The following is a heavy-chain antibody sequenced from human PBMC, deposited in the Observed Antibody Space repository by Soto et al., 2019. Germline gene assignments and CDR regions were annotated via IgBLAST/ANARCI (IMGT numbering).Heavy chain of an antibody. V-gene: IGHV1-46*03. J-gene: IGHJ6*03. CDR1: GYIFPSYH. D-gene: IGHD1-1*01. Sequence: ASVKVSCKASGYIFPSYHTHWVRRAPGQGLEWMGIVNPSSGRTTYAQKFQGRLTMTRDTSTTTVYMELSSLRSDDTAVYHCARDRNDWTVPDYFYYMDVWGTGTTVTVSS. CDR3: ARDRNDWTVPDYFYYMDV. CDR2: VNPSSGRT.